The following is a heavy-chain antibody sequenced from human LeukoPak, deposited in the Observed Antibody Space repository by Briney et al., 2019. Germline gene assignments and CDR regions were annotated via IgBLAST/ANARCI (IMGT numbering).Heavy chain of an antibody. CDR3: ASGYSYGYQFDY. Sequence: ASVKVSCKASGYTFTGYYMRWVRQAPGQGLEWMGWINPNSGGTNYAQKSQGRVTMTRDTSISTAYMELSRLRSDDTAVYYCASGYSYGYQFDYWGQGTLVTVSS. CDR1: GYTFTGYY. J-gene: IGHJ4*02. CDR2: INPNSGGT. D-gene: IGHD5-18*01. V-gene: IGHV1-2*02.